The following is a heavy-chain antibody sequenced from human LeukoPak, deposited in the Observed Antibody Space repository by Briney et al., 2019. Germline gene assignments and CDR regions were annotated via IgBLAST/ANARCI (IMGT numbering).Heavy chain of an antibody. V-gene: IGHV4-4*07. CDR3: AVGVGSSGWYHY. CDR1: GVSISSYY. D-gene: IGHD6-19*01. CDR2: ISASGST. J-gene: IGHJ4*02. Sequence: SETLSLTCTVSGVSISSYYWSWIRQAAGKGLEWIGRISASGSTNYNPSPKSRVTMSVDTSKNQFSLRLSSVTAADTAVYYCAVGVGSSGWYHYWGQGTLVTVSS.